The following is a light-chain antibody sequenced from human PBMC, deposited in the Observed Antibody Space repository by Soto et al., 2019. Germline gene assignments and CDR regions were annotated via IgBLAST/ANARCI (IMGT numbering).Light chain of an antibody. CDR1: QSVSSY. CDR2: DAS. V-gene: IGKV3-20*01. Sequence: IVLTQAPVTLSLSAGERATLSCRASQSVSSYLAWYQQKPGQAPRLLIYDASNRATGIPARFTGSGSGTDFTLTITTLEPEDFAVYYCQQYGSSPRTFGLGTMVDIK. CDR3: QQYGSSPRT. J-gene: IGKJ1*01.